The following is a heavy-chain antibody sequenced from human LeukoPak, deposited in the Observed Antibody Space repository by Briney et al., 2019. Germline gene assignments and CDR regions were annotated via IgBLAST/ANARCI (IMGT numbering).Heavy chain of an antibody. Sequence: KPSETLSLTCSVSGGSIISTSYSWGWIRQPPGKGLEWIGSIYYSGSTYYNPSLKRRVTVSVDTSKNQFSLKLSSVTAADTAVYYCARLATYCSSASCYRHFDYWGQGTLVTVSS. J-gene: IGHJ4*02. CDR2: IYYSGST. CDR3: ARLATYCSSASCYRHFDY. D-gene: IGHD2-2*02. V-gene: IGHV4-39*01. CDR1: GGSIISTSYS.